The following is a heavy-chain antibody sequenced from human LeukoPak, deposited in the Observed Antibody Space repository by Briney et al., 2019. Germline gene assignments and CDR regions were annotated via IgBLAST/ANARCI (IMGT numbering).Heavy chain of an antibody. D-gene: IGHD6-13*01. V-gene: IGHV1-69*05. Sequence: SVKVSCKASGGTFSSYAISWVRQAPGQGLEWMGGIIPIFGTANYAQKFQGRVTITTDESTSTAYMELSSLRSEDTAVYYCAREADHKSYYFDYWGQGTLVTVSS. CDR2: IIPIFGTA. J-gene: IGHJ4*02. CDR3: AREADHKSYYFDY. CDR1: GGTFSSYA.